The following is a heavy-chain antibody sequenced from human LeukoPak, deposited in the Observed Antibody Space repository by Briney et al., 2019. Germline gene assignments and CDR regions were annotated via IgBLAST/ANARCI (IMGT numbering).Heavy chain of an antibody. CDR1: GYTFTSYY. CDR3: AREGGYSGYGVEDYYYYMDV. V-gene: IGHV1-46*01. Sequence: ASVKVSCKASGYTFTSYYMHWVRQAPGQGLEWMGLINPTGGSTGYAQKFQGRVTMTRDMSTSTAYMELRSLRSDDTAVYYCAREGGYSGYGVEDYYYYMDVWGKGTTVTISS. CDR2: INPTGGST. D-gene: IGHD5-12*01. J-gene: IGHJ6*03.